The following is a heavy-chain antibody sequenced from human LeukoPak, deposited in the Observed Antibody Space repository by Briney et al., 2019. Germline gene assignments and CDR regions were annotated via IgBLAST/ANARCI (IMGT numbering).Heavy chain of an antibody. V-gene: IGHV3-48*02. CDR2: ISSSNTI. CDR1: GFTFSSYS. CDR3: VTDTSMGGLFDY. J-gene: IGHJ4*02. Sequence: SGGSLRLSCAASGFTFSSYSMNWVRQAPGKGLEWVSYISSSNTIYYADSVKGRFTISRDNAKNSLYLQMNSLRDEDTALYYCVTDTSMGGLFDYWGQGTLVTVSS. D-gene: IGHD5-18*01.